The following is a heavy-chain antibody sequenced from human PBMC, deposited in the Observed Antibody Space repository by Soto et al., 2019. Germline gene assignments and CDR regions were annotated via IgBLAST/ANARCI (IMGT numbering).Heavy chain of an antibody. D-gene: IGHD3-22*01. V-gene: IGHV1-69*01. CDR2: IIPIFGTA. Sequence: QVQLVQSGAEVKKPGSSVKVSCKASGGTFSSYSISWVRQAPGQGLEWMGGIIPIFGTAKYAQKCQGRVTITADESTSTAYMELSSLRSEDTAVYYCARSAQYYYDSSGYWDDAFDIWGQGTMVTVSS. J-gene: IGHJ3*02. CDR1: GGTFSSYS. CDR3: ARSAQYYYDSSGYWDDAFDI.